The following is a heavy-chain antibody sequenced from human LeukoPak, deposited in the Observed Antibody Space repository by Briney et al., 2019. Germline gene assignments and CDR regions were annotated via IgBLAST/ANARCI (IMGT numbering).Heavy chain of an antibody. Sequence: SLPTRVHPTQTLTLTRTFSEFSPSTTGAGVGGIRQPPGKALERIALIEGDDDKRYSPSLKSRLTLTKATATKQVVLTRAKMDPVDTATYYCQYSSGYCFGGLLLDYWGQGTLVTVSS. J-gene: IGHJ4*02. CDR2: IEGDDDK. V-gene: IGHV2-5*02. CDR3: QYSSGYCFGGLLLDY. CDR1: EFSPSTTGAG. D-gene: IGHD3-22*01.